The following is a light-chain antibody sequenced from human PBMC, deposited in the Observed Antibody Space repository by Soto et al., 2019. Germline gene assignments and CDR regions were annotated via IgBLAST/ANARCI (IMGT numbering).Light chain of an antibody. Sequence: QSALTQPRSVSGSPGQSVTISCTGTSSDVGGYNYVSWYQEQPGKAPKLMIYDVSKQPSGVPDRFSGSKSGNTASLTISGLQAEDEADYYCCSYAGSYSYVFGTGTKVTVL. V-gene: IGLV2-11*01. CDR2: DVS. CDR3: CSYAGSYSYV. CDR1: SSDVGGYNY. J-gene: IGLJ1*01.